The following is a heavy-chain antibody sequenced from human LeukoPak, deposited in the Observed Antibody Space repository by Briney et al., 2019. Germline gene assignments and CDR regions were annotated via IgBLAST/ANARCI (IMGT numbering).Heavy chain of an antibody. CDR1: GFTFSSYS. V-gene: IGHV3-21*01. J-gene: IGHJ6*02. D-gene: IGHD1-14*01. CDR2: ISSSSSYI. Sequence: GGSLRLSCAASGFTFSSYSMNWVRQAPGRGREWVSSISSSSSYIYYADSVKGRFTISRDNAKNPLYLQMNSLRAEDPAVYYCARDPVSSDVYNGMDVWGQGTTVTVSS. CDR3: ARDPVSSDVYNGMDV.